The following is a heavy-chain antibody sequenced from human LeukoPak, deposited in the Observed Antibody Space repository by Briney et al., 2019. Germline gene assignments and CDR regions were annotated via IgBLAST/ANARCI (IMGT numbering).Heavy chain of an antibody. V-gene: IGHV3-7*01. D-gene: IGHD3-3*01. CDR3: ARWRGAQSEFEF. CDR1: GFTFSTYW. J-gene: IGHJ4*02. CDR2: IKQDGSEK. Sequence: GGSPRLSCTASGFTFSTYWMSWVRQAPGKGLECVASIKQDGSEKEYVDSVKGRFTISRDNAKNSLYLQMISLRADNTAVYFCARWRGAQSEFEFWGQGTLVTVSS.